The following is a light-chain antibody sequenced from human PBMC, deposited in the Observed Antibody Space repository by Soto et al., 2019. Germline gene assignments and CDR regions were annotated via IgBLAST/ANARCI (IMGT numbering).Light chain of an antibody. J-gene: IGLJ3*02. CDR2: DNT. CDR1: SSNIGAGYD. CDR3: QSYDNRLSGWV. Sequence: QSVLTQPPSVSGAPGQRVAISCTGRSSNIGAGYDVHWYQQLPGTAPKLLIYDNTNRPSGVPDRFSGSKSGTSASLAITGLQAEDESDYYCQSYDNRLSGWVFGGGTKLTVL. V-gene: IGLV1-40*01.